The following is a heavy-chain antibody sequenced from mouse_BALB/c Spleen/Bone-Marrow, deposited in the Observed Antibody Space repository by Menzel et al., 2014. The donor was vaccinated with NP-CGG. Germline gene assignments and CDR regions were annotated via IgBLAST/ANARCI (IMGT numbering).Heavy chain of an antibody. CDR1: GFNIKDTY. Sequence: VQLKESGAELVKPGASVKLSCTASGFNIKDTYMHWVKQRPEQGLEWIGRIDPANGNTKYDPKFQGKATITADTSSNTACLQLSSLTSEDTAVYYCASSAYSWGQGTLVTVSA. CDR3: ASSAYS. CDR2: IDPANGNT. V-gene: IGHV14-3*02. D-gene: IGHD2-10*01. J-gene: IGHJ3*01.